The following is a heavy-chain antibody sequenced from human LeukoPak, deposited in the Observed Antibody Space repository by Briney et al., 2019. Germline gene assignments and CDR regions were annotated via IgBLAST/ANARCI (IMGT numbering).Heavy chain of an antibody. V-gene: IGHV5-51*01. CDR1: GYSFTSYW. CDR3: ARRRDLYSGSYYPFDY. CDR2: IYPGDSDA. J-gene: IGHJ4*02. D-gene: IGHD1-26*01. Sequence: GESLKISCKGSGYSFTSYWVGWVRQMPGKGLKWMGIIYPGDSDARYSPSFQGQVTISADKSISTAYLQWSSLKASDTAMYYCARRRDLYSGSYYPFDYWGQGTLVTVSS.